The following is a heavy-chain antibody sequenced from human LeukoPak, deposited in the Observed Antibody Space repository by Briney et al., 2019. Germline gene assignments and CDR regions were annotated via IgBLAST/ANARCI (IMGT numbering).Heavy chain of an antibody. J-gene: IGHJ6*03. CDR1: GGSINSYY. Sequence: SETLSLTCTVSGGSINSYYWSWLRQPPGKGLEWIGYIYYSGSTKYNPSLKSRVTISVDTSKNQFSLKLRSVTAADTAVYYCARDGQSSSWYYGPTERHYYYYMDVWGKGTTVTVSS. D-gene: IGHD6-13*01. CDR2: IYYSGST. CDR3: ARDGQSSSWYYGPTERHYYYYMDV. V-gene: IGHV4-59*01.